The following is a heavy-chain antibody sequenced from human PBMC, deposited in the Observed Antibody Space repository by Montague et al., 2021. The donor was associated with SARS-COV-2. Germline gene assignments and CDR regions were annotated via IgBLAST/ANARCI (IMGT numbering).Heavy chain of an antibody. V-gene: IGHV4-4*07. D-gene: IGHD3-10*01. Sequence: SETLSLTCSDSGDSITNHCWSWIRQPAGKGLEWIGRMHFTGKTNFSPFFSSRLTMSADTSKNQFSLKLTSVTAVDTAIYFCARDRFDLGAGRQGTIDFWGQGTLVTVSS. CDR2: MHFTGKT. J-gene: IGHJ4*02. CDR3: ARDRFDLGAGRQGTIDF. CDR1: GDSITNHC.